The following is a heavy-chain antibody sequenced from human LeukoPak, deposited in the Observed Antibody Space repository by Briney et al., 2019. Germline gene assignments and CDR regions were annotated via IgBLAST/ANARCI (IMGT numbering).Heavy chain of an antibody. V-gene: IGHV3-53*01. D-gene: IGHD3-22*01. J-gene: IGHJ4*02. CDR3: ASTGSGYGERHFDY. CDR1: GFSVSSNY. Sequence: GGSLRLSCVASGFSVSSNYMSWVRQAPGKGLEWVSVIYTGGNTYYADFVKGRFTISRDNAKNTLYLQMNSLRAEDTAVYYCASTGSGYGERHFDYWGQGTLVTVSS. CDR2: IYTGGNT.